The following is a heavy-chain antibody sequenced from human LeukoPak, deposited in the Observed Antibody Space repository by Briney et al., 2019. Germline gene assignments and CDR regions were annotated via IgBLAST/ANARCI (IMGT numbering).Heavy chain of an antibody. CDR3: ARVSGLNNFDY. Sequence: SETLSLTCTVSGGSISSSSYYWGWIRQPPGKGLEWIGSIYYSGSTYYNPSLKSRVTISVDTSKNQFSLKLSSVTAADTAVYYCARVSGLNNFDYWGQGTLVTVSS. CDR1: GGSISSSSYY. V-gene: IGHV4-39*07. J-gene: IGHJ4*02. D-gene: IGHD1/OR15-1a*01. CDR2: IYYSGST.